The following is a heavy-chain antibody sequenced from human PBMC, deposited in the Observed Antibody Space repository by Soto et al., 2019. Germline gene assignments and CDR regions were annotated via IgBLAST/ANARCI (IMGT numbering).Heavy chain of an antibody. CDR1: GGSITSYY. CDR2: IYYSGST. V-gene: IGHV4-59*08. J-gene: IGHJ4*02. Sequence: SETLSLTCTVSGGSITSYYWSWIRQPPGKGLEWVGYIYYSGSTNYNPSLKSRITISVDTSKNQFSLKLSSVTAADSAVYYCARGAYSGRIGSFDYWGQGTLVTVSS. CDR3: ARGAYSGRIGSFDY. D-gene: IGHD1-26*01.